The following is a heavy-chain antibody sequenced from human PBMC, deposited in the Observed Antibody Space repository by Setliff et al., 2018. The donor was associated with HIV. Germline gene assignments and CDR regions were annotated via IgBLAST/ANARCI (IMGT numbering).Heavy chain of an antibody. CDR2: ISWSSGNV. Sequence: PGGSLRLSCAASGFRFDDYAMHWVRQAPGKGLEWVSGISWSSGNVGSADSVKGRFTISRDNAKNSLYLQMNSLRVEDMAVYYCVKGGVYSSRWFGDYFGFWGQGALVTVSS. J-gene: IGHJ4*02. D-gene: IGHD6-13*01. CDR1: GFRFDDYA. V-gene: IGHV3-9*03. CDR3: VKGGVYSSRWFGDYFGF.